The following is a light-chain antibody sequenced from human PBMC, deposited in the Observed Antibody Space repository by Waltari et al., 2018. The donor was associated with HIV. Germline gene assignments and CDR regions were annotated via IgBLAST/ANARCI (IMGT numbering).Light chain of an antibody. CDR3: YSTDISGYSRV. Sequence: SYELTQPPSVSVSPGQTARITCSGDALPKKFAYWYQQKAGQAPVLVIYEDKKRPSGIPEGFSGSRSGTLATLSIRGAQVEDEADYYCYSTDISGYSRVFGGGTKVTVL. V-gene: IGLV3-10*01. CDR1: ALPKKF. J-gene: IGLJ2*01. CDR2: EDK.